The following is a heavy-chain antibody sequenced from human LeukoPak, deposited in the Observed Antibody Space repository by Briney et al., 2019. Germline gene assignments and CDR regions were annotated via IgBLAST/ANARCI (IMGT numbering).Heavy chain of an antibody. D-gene: IGHD3-9*01. Sequence: GGSLRLSCAASGFTFTKYSMSWVRQAPGRGREWVSAVSSSGGRTDNADSVKGRFTISRDNSNNTLYLQMNSLRAEDTAVYYCAKVAYYEILNSWFDYWGQGTLVTVSS. CDR1: GFTFTKYS. CDR3: AKVAYYEILNSWFDY. CDR2: VSSSGGRT. V-gene: IGHV3-23*01. J-gene: IGHJ4*02.